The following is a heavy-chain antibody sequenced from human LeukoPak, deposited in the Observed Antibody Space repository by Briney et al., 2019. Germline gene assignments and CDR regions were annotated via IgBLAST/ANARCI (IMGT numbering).Heavy chain of an antibody. Sequence: GGSLRLSCAASGFTFSSYSMNWVRQAPGKGLEWVSYISSSSSTIYYADSVKGRFTISRDNAKNSLYLQMNSLRDEDTAEYYCARAEDMITFGGVIATGNAFDIWGQGTMVTVSS. V-gene: IGHV3-48*02. CDR1: GFTFSSYS. J-gene: IGHJ3*02. CDR2: ISSSSSTI. D-gene: IGHD3-16*02. CDR3: ARAEDMITFGGVIATGNAFDI.